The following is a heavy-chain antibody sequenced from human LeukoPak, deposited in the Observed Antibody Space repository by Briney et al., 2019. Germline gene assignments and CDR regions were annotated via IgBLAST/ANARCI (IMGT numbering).Heavy chain of an antibody. CDR2: FYSGGST. Sequence: GGSLRLSCAASGFTVSSNYMSWVRQAPGEGLEWVSVFYSGGSTYYADSVKGRFTISRDNSKNTLYLQMNSLRAEDTAVYYCARDQYYDTSGYFDYWGQGTLVTVSS. CDR3: ARDQYYDTSGYFDY. D-gene: IGHD3-22*01. V-gene: IGHV3-53*01. J-gene: IGHJ4*02. CDR1: GFTVSSNY.